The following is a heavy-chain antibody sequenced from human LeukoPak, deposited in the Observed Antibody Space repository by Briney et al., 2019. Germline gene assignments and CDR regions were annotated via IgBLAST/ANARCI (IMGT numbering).Heavy chain of an antibody. Sequence: GRSLRLSCAASGFTFDDYAMHWVRQAPGKGLERVSGISWNSGSIGYADSVKGRFTISRDNAKNSLYLQMNSLRAEDTALYYCAKDGTAMVPNYFDYWGQGTLVTVSS. V-gene: IGHV3-9*01. CDR2: ISWNSGSI. J-gene: IGHJ4*02. CDR3: AKDGTAMVPNYFDY. D-gene: IGHD5-18*01. CDR1: GFTFDDYA.